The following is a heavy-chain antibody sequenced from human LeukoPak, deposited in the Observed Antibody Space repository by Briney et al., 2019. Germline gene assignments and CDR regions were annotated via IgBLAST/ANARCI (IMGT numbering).Heavy chain of an antibody. Sequence: GGSLRLSCAASGFTFSSYWMSWVRQAPGKGLEWVANIKQDGSEKYYVDSVKGRFTISRDNAKNSLYLQMDNLRADDTAVFYCARGKWLGSYYFDLWGRGTLVTVSS. CDR2: IKQDGSEK. V-gene: IGHV3-7*03. J-gene: IGHJ2*01. D-gene: IGHD6-19*01. CDR3: ARGKWLGSYYFDL. CDR1: GFTFSSYW.